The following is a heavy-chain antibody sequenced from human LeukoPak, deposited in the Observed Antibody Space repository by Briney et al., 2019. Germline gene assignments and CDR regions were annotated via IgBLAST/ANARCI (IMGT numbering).Heavy chain of an antibody. Sequence: GGSLRLSCAASGFTFSSYSMNWVRQAPGKGLEWVSSISSSSSYIYYADSVKGRFTISRDNAKNSLYLQMNSLTDEDTAVYYCARDLGTYGTYSGSRFDPWGQGTQVTVSS. V-gene: IGHV3-21*01. CDR2: ISSSSSYI. D-gene: IGHD4-17*01. CDR3: ARDLGTYGTYSGSRFDP. J-gene: IGHJ5*02. CDR1: GFTFSSYS.